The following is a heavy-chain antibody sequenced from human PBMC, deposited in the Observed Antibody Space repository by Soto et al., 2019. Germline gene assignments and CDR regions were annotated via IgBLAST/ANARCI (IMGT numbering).Heavy chain of an antibody. Sequence: QVQLVQSGAEVKKPGASVKVSCKASGYTFTSYDINWVRQATGQGLEWMGWMNPNSGNTGYAQKFQGRVTMTRNTSISTAYLELSSLRSEDTAVYYCARVGYYYDSSGYYLSFDSWGQGTLVTVSS. CDR3: ARVGYYYDSSGYYLSFDS. D-gene: IGHD3-22*01. V-gene: IGHV1-8*01. CDR2: MNPNSGNT. CDR1: GYTFTSYD. J-gene: IGHJ4*02.